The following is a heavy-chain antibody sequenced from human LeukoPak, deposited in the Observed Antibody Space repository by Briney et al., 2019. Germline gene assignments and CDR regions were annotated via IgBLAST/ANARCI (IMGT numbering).Heavy chain of an antibody. D-gene: IGHD3-16*01. CDR3: ARDRNGGVIDY. V-gene: IGHV4-39*07. CDR1: GGSISSSSYY. J-gene: IGHJ4*02. CDR2: INHSGST. Sequence: SETLSLTCTVSGGSISSSSYYWGWIRQPPGKGLEWIGEINHSGSTNYNPSLRSRVTISVDTSKNQFSLKLSSVTAADTAVYYCARDRNGGVIDYWGQGTLVTVSS.